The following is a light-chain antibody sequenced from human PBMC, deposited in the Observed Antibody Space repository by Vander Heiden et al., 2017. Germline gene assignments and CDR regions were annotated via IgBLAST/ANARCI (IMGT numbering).Light chain of an antibody. CDR3: QVWDSSSDHYV. CDR1: NSGSKS. V-gene: IGLV3-21*03. CDR2: DDS. Sequence: SYFLTHPPSVSLSPGKTGRITCGGNNSGSKSVHWYQQKPGQAPVLVVYDDSDRPSGIPQRFSGSNSGNTATLTISRVEAGDEADYYCQVWDSSSDHYVFGTGTKVTVL. J-gene: IGLJ1*01.